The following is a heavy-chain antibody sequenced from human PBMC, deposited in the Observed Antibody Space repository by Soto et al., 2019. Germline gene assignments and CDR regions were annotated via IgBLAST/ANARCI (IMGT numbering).Heavy chain of an antibody. D-gene: IGHD3-10*01. CDR3: ARGPEYYFDY. CDR1: GYTLTELS. Sequence: ASVKVSCKVSGYTLTELSMHWVRQAPGKGLEWMGGFDPEDGETIYAQKFQGRVTMTKDTSTSTAYMELSRLRSEDTAVYYCARGPEYYFDYWGQGTLVTVSS. V-gene: IGHV1-24*01. J-gene: IGHJ4*02. CDR2: FDPEDGET.